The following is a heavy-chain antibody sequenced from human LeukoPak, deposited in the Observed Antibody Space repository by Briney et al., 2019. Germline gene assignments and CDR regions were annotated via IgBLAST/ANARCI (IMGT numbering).Heavy chain of an antibody. J-gene: IGHJ6*03. CDR2: IKPDGSQT. Sequence: GGSLRLSCAASGFSFNGDWMNWVRQAPGKGLEWVANIKPDGSQTYYGDSVKGRFTISRDNAKNSLYLQMNSLRAEDTAVYYCARGGYGGDYYYYYMDVWGKGTTVTVSS. CDR3: ARGGYGGDYYYYYMDV. D-gene: IGHD5-18*01. V-gene: IGHV3-7*04. CDR1: GFSFNGDW.